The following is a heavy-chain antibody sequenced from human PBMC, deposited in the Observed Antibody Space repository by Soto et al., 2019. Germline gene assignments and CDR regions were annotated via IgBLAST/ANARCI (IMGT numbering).Heavy chain of an antibody. D-gene: IGHD1-26*01. J-gene: IGHJ4*02. CDR2: IYYSGST. CDR3: ARVWDLTFDY. CDR1: GDSVSSGSYY. V-gene: IGHV4-61*01. Sequence: SETLSLTCTVSGDSVSSGSYYWSWIRQPPGKGLEWIGYIYYSGSTKYTPSLKGRVTISLDTSKNQFSLKVNSVTAADTAVYYCARVWDLTFDYWGQGTLVTVSS.